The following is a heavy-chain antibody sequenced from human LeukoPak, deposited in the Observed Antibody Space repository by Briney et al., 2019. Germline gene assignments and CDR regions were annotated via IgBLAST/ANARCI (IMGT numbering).Heavy chain of an antibody. Sequence: PGGSLRLSCGASGFTFSRYGMQWVRQAPGKGLEWVAFIRYDENNKYYADSVRVRFTISRDNSKTTLHLQMNSMRAEDTAVYYCAKDGPVGENYFDYWGQGTLVTVSS. D-gene: IGHD3-16*01. J-gene: IGHJ4*02. V-gene: IGHV3-30*02. CDR3: AKDGPVGENYFDY. CDR2: IRYDENNK. CDR1: GFTFSRYG.